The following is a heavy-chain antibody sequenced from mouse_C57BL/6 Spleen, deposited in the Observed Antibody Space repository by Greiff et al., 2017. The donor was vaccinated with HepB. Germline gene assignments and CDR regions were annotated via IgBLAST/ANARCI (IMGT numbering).Heavy chain of an antibody. CDR3: ARVRITTVVADAMDY. CDR2: IDPSDSET. CDR1: GYTFTSYW. V-gene: IGHV1-52*01. D-gene: IGHD1-1*01. J-gene: IGHJ4*01. Sequence: QVQLQQSGAELVRPGSSVKLSCKASGYTFTSYWMHWVKQRPIQGLEWIGNIDPSDSETHYNQKFKDKATLTVDKSSSTAYMQLSSLTSEDSAVYYCARVRITTVVADAMDYWGQGTSVTVSS.